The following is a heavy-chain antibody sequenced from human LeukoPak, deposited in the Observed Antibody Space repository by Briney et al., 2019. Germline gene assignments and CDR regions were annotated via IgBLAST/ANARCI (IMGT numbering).Heavy chain of an antibody. D-gene: IGHD3-16*01. CDR2: IYYSGST. CDR1: GGSISSSSYY. J-gene: IGHJ3*02. V-gene: IGHV4-39*07. CDR3: ARARGITLDAFDI. Sequence: SETLSLTCTVSGGSISSSSYYWGWIRQPPGKGLEWIGSIYYSGSTYYNPSLKSRVTISVDTSKNQFSLKLSSVTAADTAAYYCARARGITLDAFDIWGQGTMVTVSS.